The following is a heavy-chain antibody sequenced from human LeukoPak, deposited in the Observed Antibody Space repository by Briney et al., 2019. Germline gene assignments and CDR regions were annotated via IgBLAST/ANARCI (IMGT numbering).Heavy chain of an antibody. CDR3: ARGKTIGYSSSWYGRGVFDI. J-gene: IGHJ3*02. Sequence: SETLSLTCAVYGGSFSGYYWSWIRQPPGKGLEWIGKINHSGSTNYSPSLKSRVTISVDTSKNQFSLKLSSVTAADTAVYYCARGKTIGYSSSWYGRGVFDIWGQGTMVTVSS. D-gene: IGHD6-13*01. CDR1: GGSFSGYY. V-gene: IGHV4-34*01. CDR2: INHSGST.